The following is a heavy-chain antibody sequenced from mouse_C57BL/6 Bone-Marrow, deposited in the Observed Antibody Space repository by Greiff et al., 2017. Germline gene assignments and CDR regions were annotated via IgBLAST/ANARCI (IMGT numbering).Heavy chain of an antibody. V-gene: IGHV1-82*01. J-gene: IGHJ1*03. CDR1: GYAFSSSW. D-gene: IGHD1-1*01. CDR2: IYPGDGDT. CDR3: AREGYYGSSPYWYFDV. Sequence: VKLLESGPELVKPGASVKISCKASGYAFSSSWMNWVKQRPGKGLEWIGRIYPGDGDTNYNGKFKGKATLTADKSSSTAYMQLSSLTSEDSAVYFCAREGYYGSSPYWYFDVWGTGTTVTVSS.